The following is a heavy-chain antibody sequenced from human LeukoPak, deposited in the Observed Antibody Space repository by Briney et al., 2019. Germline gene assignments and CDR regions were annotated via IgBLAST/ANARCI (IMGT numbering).Heavy chain of an antibody. Sequence: PSETLSLTCTVSGYSISSGYYWGWIRRPPGKGLEWIGSIYHSGSTYYNPSLKSRVTISVDTSKNQFSLKLSSVTAADTAVYYCARGISDSSGYYVGYYFDYWGQGTLVTVSS. V-gene: IGHV4-38-2*02. CDR3: ARGISDSSGYYVGYYFDY. D-gene: IGHD3-22*01. CDR2: IYHSGST. CDR1: GYSISSGYY. J-gene: IGHJ4*02.